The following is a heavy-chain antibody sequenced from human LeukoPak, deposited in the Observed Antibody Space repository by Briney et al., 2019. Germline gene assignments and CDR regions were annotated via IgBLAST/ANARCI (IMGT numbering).Heavy chain of an antibody. J-gene: IGHJ4*02. CDR1: GYRFTNYW. CDR3: TIKHDASWYPPFDY. Sequence: GESLKISCQGSGYRFTNYWIGWVRQMPGKGLEWMGIIYPGDSDTRYSPSFQGQVTVSADKSISTAYLQWSSLKASDTAMYYCTIKHDASWYPPFDYWGQGTLVTVSS. V-gene: IGHV5-51*01. D-gene: IGHD6-13*01. CDR2: IYPGDSDT.